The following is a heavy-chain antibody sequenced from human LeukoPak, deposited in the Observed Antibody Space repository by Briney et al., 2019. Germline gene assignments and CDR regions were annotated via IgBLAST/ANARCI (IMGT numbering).Heavy chain of an antibody. D-gene: IGHD3-10*01. CDR3: ARDTPSSGFDY. V-gene: IGHV3-30-3*01. Sequence: GGSLRLSCAASGFTFSTYAMHWVRQAPGQGLEWVAVISHDGSTKYYADSVKGRFTISRDNSENTLYLQMNSLRPEDTAVYYCARDTPSSGFDYWGQGTQVTVSS. CDR2: ISHDGSTK. CDR1: GFTFSTYA. J-gene: IGHJ4*02.